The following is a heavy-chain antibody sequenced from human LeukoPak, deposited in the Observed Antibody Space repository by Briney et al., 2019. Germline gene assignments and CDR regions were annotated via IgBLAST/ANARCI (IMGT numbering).Heavy chain of an antibody. Sequence: SETLSLTCTVSGGSISSSSYYWGWIRQPPGKGLEWIGSIYYSGSTYYNPSLKSRVTISVDTSKNQFSLKLSSVTAADTAVYYCARVLGGSPNWFDPWGQGTLVTASS. D-gene: IGHD1-26*01. J-gene: IGHJ5*02. V-gene: IGHV4-39*07. CDR1: GGSISSSSYY. CDR2: IYYSGST. CDR3: ARVLGGSPNWFDP.